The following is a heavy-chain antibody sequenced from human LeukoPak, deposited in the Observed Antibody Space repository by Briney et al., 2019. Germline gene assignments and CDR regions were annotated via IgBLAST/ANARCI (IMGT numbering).Heavy chain of an antibody. CDR3: AIPPLSGTGSSRPLAGMDI. CDR2: ISHTGSTM. J-gene: IGHJ6*02. Sequence: LSLTCTVSGGSISSGGYYWSWIRQAPGKGLEWVSYISHTGSTMSYADSVKGRFTISRDNARNSLHLQMNSLRAEDTAVYYCAIPPLSGTGSSRPLAGMDIWGQGTTVTVSS. D-gene: IGHD3-10*01. CDR1: GGSISSGGYY. V-gene: IGHV3-11*04.